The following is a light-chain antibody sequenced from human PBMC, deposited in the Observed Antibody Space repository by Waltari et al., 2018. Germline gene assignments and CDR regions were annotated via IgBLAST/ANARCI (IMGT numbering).Light chain of an antibody. CDR2: RNN. Sequence: QAGLTQPPSVSKGLGQTATLTCIGNSNNVGNLGAAWLQQHQGHPPKPLSSRNNNRPSGIWERFSASRSGNTASLTITGLQAEDDADYYCSVWDSSLSGWVFGGGTKLTVL. CDR3: SVWDSSLSGWV. V-gene: IGLV10-54*04. J-gene: IGLJ3*02. CDR1: SNNVGNLG.